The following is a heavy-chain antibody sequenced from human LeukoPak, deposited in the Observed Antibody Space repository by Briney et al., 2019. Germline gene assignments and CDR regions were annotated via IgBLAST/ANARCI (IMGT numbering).Heavy chain of an antibody. J-gene: IGHJ4*02. V-gene: IGHV3-21*01. CDR2: ISSSSSYI. CDR3: AKDQGGLLFDY. Sequence: GGSLRLSCAASGFTFSSYSMNWVRQAPGKGLEWVSSISSSSSYIYSADSVKGRFTISRDNAKNSLYLQMNSLRAEDTAVYFCAKDQGGLLFDYWGQGTLVTVSS. CDR1: GFTFSSYS. D-gene: IGHD2-21*02.